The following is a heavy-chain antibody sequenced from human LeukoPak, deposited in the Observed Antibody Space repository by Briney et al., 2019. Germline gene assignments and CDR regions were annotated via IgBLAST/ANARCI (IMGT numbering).Heavy chain of an antibody. Sequence: SETLSLTCTVSGGSISSSSYYWGWIRQPPGKGLEWIGEINHRGSTNYNPSLKSRVTISEDTSKNQFSLKLSSVIAADTAVYYCARPLITIFGVVIADAFDIWGQGTMVTVSS. D-gene: IGHD3-3*01. CDR1: GGSISSSSYY. J-gene: IGHJ3*02. CDR3: ARPLITIFGVVIADAFDI. V-gene: IGHV4-39*07. CDR2: INHRGST.